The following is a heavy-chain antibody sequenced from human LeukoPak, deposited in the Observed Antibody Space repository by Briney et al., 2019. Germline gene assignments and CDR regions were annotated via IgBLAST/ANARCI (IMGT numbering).Heavy chain of an antibody. CDR1: EFTFSRYA. V-gene: IGHV3-30-3*01. Sequence: GRSLRLSCAASEFTFSRYAMHWVRQAPGKGLEWVAVISNDGNDKHYADSVRGRFTFSRDNSKNTMYLQMNSLRAEDTAVYYCARERSAPAKYYFDYWGQGTLVTVSS. CDR3: ARERSAPAKYYFDY. J-gene: IGHJ4*02. D-gene: IGHD2-15*01. CDR2: ISNDGNDK.